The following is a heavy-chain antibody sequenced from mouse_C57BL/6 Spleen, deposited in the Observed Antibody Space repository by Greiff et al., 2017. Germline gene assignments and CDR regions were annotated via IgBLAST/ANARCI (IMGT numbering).Heavy chain of an antibody. D-gene: IGHD1-1*01. CDR1: GYSITSGYY. J-gene: IGHJ2*01. CDR3: ARGIYYYGSSYWYFDY. V-gene: IGHV3-6*01. Sequence: EVKLQESGPGLVKPSQSLSLTCSVTGYSITSGYYWNWIRQFPGNKLEWMGYISYDGSNNYNPSLKNRISITRDTSKNQFFLKLNSVTTEDTATYYCARGIYYYGSSYWYFDYWGQGTTLTVSS. CDR2: ISYDGSN.